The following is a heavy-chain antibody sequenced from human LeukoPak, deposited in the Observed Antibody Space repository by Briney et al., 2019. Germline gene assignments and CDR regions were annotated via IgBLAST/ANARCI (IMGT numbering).Heavy chain of an antibody. CDR2: IYTSGST. CDR3: ARLVRWLVQD. J-gene: IGHJ4*02. V-gene: IGHV4-61*02. Sequence: PSQTLSLTCTVSGGSISSGSYYWSWIRQPAGKGLEWIGRIYTSGSTNYNPSLKSRVTMSVDTSKNQFSLKLSSVTAADTAVYYCARLVRWLVQDWGQGTLVTVSS. CDR1: GGSISSGSYY. D-gene: IGHD6-19*01.